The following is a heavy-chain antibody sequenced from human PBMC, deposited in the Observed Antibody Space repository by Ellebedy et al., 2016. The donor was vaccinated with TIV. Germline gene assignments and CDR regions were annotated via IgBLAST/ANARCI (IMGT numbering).Heavy chain of an antibody. CDR2: IYYSGST. Sequence: MPSETLSLTCTVSGGSISSSSYYWGWIRQPPGKGLEWIGSIYYSGSTYYNPSLKSRVTISVDTSKNQFSLKLSSVTAADTAVYYCARDHGTRPAFDIWGQGTMVTVSS. CDR1: GGSISSSSYY. J-gene: IGHJ3*02. CDR3: ARDHGTRPAFDI. V-gene: IGHV4-39*07.